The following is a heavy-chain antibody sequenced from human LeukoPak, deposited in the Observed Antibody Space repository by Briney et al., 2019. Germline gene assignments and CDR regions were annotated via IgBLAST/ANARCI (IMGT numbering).Heavy chain of an antibody. V-gene: IGHV1-2*02. CDR2: INPNSGGT. Sequence: ASVKVSCKASGYTFTGYYMHWVRQAPGQGLEWMGWINPNSGGTNYAQKFQGRVTMTRYTSSSTAYMELSRLRSDDTAVYYCARVHSGSYQMWDYYYYMDVWGEGTTVTVS. J-gene: IGHJ6*03. CDR1: GYTFTGYY. D-gene: IGHD1-26*01. CDR3: ARVHSGSYQMWDYYYYMDV.